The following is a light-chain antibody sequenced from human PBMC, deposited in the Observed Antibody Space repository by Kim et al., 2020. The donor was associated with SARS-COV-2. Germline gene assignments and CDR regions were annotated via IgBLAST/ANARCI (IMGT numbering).Light chain of an antibody. J-gene: IGKJ3*01. CDR1: QAIRYD. CDR3: LQHYNFPFT. CDR2: SAS. V-gene: IGKV1-6*01. Sequence: ASVGDRVTITCRASQAIRYDLGWYQQKPGKAPKLLISSASTLQSGVPSRFSGSGSGTDFTLTISALQPEDFATYYCLQHYNFPFTFGPGTKVDIK.